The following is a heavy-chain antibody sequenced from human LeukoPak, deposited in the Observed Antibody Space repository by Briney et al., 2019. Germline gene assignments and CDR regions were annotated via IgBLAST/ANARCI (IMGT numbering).Heavy chain of an antibody. D-gene: IGHD1-20*01. CDR1: GYTFIGYS. CDR3: ARDASNWSAFDS. Sequence: GASVKVSCKASGYTFIGYSMHWVRQAPGQGLEWMGRINPNSGVTYYAQKFQGRVTMTSDTSITTAYMELSSLTSDDTATYYCARDASNWSAFDSWGQGTLVIVSS. J-gene: IGHJ5*01. V-gene: IGHV1-2*06. CDR2: INPNSGVT.